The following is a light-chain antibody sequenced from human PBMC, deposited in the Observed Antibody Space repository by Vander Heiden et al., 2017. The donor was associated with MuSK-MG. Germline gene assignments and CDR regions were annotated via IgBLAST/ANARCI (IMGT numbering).Light chain of an antibody. CDR2: GAS. CDR3: QQYGSSPYT. V-gene: IGKV3-20*01. Sequence: IVLTQSPGTLSLSPGERGTLSCRASQSVSSSYLAWYQQKPGQAPRLLMYGASSRATGIPDRFSGSGSGTDFTLTISRLEPEDFAVYYCQQYGSSPYTFGQGTKLEIK. J-gene: IGKJ2*01. CDR1: QSVSSSY.